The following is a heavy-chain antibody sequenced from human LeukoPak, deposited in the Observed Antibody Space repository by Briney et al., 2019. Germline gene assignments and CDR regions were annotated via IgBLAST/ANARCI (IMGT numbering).Heavy chain of an antibody. D-gene: IGHD3-10*01. CDR1: GGSFSGYY. CDR2: INHSGST. J-gene: IGHJ5*02. CDR3: ARRIYYGSGSYYNWFDP. Sequence: SETLSLTCAVYGGSFSGYYWSRIRQPPGKGLEWIGEINHSGSTNYNPSLKSRVTISVDTSKNQFSLKLSSVTAADTAVYYCARRIYYGSGSYYNWFDPWGQGTLVTVSS. V-gene: IGHV4-34*01.